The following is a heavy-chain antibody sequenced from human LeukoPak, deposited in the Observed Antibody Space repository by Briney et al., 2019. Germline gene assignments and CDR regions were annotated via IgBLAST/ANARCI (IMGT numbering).Heavy chain of an antibody. CDR2: IYSGGST. Sequence: GGSLRLSCAASGFTVSSNYMSWVRQAPGKGLEWVSVIYSGGSTYYADSVKGRFTISRDNSKNTLYLQMNSLRAEDTAVYYCARDGYYDSSGYYSFDYWGQGTLVTVSS. D-gene: IGHD3-22*01. V-gene: IGHV3-66*01. J-gene: IGHJ4*02. CDR3: ARDGYYDSSGYYSFDY. CDR1: GFTVSSNY.